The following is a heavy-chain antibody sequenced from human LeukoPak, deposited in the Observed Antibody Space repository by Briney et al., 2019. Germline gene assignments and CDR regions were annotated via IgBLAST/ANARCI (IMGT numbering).Heavy chain of an antibody. CDR2: IKQDGREG. CDR1: GFTFSSYW. D-gene: IGHD6-19*01. J-gene: IGHJ4*02. Sequence: GGSLRLSCAASGFTFSSYWMSWVRQVPGKGLEWVANIKQDGREGYYVDFVKGRFTFSRDNAQNSLYLQMNSLRAEDTAVYYCARSLTYSSDFDYWGQGTLVTVSS. CDR3: ARSLTYSSDFDY. V-gene: IGHV3-7*03.